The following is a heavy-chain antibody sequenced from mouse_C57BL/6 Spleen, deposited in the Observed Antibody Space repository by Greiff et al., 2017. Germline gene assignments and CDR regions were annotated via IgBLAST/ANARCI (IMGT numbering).Heavy chain of an antibody. J-gene: IGHJ2*01. CDR3: AREFAYYYGSSYDY. Sequence: EVMLVESGGGLVKPGGSLKLSCAASGFTFSDYGMHWVRQAPEKGLEWVAYISSGSSTIYYADTVKGRFTISRDNAKNTLFLQMTSLRSEDTAMYYCAREFAYYYGSSYDYWGQGTTLTVSS. D-gene: IGHD1-1*01. CDR2: ISSGSSTI. V-gene: IGHV5-17*01. CDR1: GFTFSDYG.